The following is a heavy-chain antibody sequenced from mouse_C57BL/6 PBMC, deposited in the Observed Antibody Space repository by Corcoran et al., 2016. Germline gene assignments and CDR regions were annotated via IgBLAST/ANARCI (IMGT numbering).Heavy chain of an antibody. D-gene: IGHD2-1*01. Sequence: QIQLVQSGPELKKPGETVKISCKASGYTFTTYGMSWVKQAPGKGLKWMGWINTYSGVPTYADDFKGRFAFSLETSASTAYLQINNLKNEDTATYFCARSGGNRYFDVWGTGTTVTVSS. J-gene: IGHJ1*03. CDR2: INTYSGVP. V-gene: IGHV9-3*01. CDR3: ARSGGNRYFDV. CDR1: GYTFTTYG.